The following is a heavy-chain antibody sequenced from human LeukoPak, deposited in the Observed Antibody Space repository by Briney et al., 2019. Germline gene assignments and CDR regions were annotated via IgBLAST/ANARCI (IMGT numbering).Heavy chain of an antibody. D-gene: IGHD3-16*01. V-gene: IGHV3-15*01. CDR2: IKSKSDGGTT. CDR1: GYNFNNAW. J-gene: IGHJ4*02. CDR3: TTGTLISDY. Sequence: GGSLRLSCAASGYNFNNAWMNWVRQAPGEGGEWVGRIKSKSDGGTTDNAAPVKGRFTISKDDSRNTLYLQMNSLKTEDTGIYYCTTGTLISDYWGQGTLVAV.